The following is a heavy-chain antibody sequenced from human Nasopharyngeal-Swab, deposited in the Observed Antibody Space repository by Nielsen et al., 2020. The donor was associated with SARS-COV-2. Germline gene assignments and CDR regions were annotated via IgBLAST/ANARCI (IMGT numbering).Heavy chain of an antibody. D-gene: IGHD3-22*01. Sequence: SETLSLTCTVSGGSISSGSYYWSWIRQPAGKGLEWIGRIYTSGSTNYNPSLKSRVTILVDTSKNQFSLKLSSVTAADTAVYYCARVYSGASIGMFDPWGQGTLVTVSS. CDR2: IYTSGST. CDR3: ARVYSGASIGMFDP. V-gene: IGHV4-61*02. CDR1: GGSISSGSYY. J-gene: IGHJ5*02.